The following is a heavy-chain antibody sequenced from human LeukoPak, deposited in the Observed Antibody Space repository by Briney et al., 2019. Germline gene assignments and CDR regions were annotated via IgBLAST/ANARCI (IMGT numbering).Heavy chain of an antibody. Sequence: SQTLSLTCTVSGGSISSGSYYWSWIRQPAGKGLEWIGRIYTSGSTNYNPSLKSRVTISVDTSKNQFSLKLSSVTAADTAVYYCARDLGAIDYWGQGTLVTVSS. V-gene: IGHV4-61*02. CDR1: GGSISSGSYY. D-gene: IGHD1-26*01. CDR2: IYTSGST. CDR3: ARDLGAIDY. J-gene: IGHJ4*02.